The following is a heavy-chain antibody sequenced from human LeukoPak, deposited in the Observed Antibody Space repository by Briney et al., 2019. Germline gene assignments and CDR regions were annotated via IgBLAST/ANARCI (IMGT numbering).Heavy chain of an antibody. CDR1: GGSISSGDYY. Sequence: KPSETLSLTCTVSGGSISSGDYYWSWIRQPPGKGLEWIGYIYYSGSTYYNPPLKSRVTISVDTSKNQFSLKLSSVTAADTAVYYCARDPIQAAAGSDAFDIWGQGTMVTVSS. V-gene: IGHV4-30-4*01. CDR2: IYYSGST. CDR3: ARDPIQAAAGSDAFDI. D-gene: IGHD6-13*01. J-gene: IGHJ3*02.